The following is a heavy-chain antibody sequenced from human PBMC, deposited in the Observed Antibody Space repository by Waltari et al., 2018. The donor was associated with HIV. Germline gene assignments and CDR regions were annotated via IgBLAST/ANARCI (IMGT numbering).Heavy chain of an antibody. CDR1: EGTFRSYD. Sequence: QVQLVQSGAEVKRPGFSVKVSCKVCEGTFRSYDISWVRQAPGQGRKWMGGIIPMSGTVNYAQRFQGSVTITADESTSTVYMELSSLRSEDTAVYYCARGYDFGSGTGWFDPWGQGTLVTVSS. V-gene: IGHV1-69*12. CDR3: ARGYDFGSGTGWFDP. J-gene: IGHJ5*02. D-gene: IGHD3-3*01. CDR2: IIPMSGTV.